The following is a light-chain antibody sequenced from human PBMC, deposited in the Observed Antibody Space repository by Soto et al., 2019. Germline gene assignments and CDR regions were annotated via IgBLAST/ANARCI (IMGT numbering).Light chain of an antibody. J-gene: IGKJ5*01. CDR3: QQYNSYSYT. CDR1: QSISSS. Sequence: DIQMTQSPSSLSASVGDRVTITCRASQSISSSLNWYQQTPGKAPRLLIYAASTLQSGVPSRFSGSGSGTEFSLTISSLQPEDFATYYCQQYNSYSYTFGQGTRLEIK. V-gene: IGKV1-9*01. CDR2: AAS.